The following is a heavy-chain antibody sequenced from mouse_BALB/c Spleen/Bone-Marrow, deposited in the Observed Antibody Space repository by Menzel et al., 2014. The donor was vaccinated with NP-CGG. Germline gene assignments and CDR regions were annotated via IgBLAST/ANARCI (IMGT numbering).Heavy chain of an antibody. V-gene: IGHV7-3*02. Sequence: EVKLMESGGGLVQPGGSLRLSCATSGFTFTDYFMSWVRQPPGKALEWLGFIRNKANGYTTEYSASVKGRFTISRDYSQSILYLQLSTLRPEDSATYYCASSYALDSWGQGTSVTVSS. J-gene: IGHJ4*01. CDR3: ASSYALDS. CDR1: GFTFTDYF. CDR2: IRNKANGYTT.